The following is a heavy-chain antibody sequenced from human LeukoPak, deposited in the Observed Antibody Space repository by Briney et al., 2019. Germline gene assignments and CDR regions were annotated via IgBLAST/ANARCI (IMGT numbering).Heavy chain of an antibody. V-gene: IGHV1-2*02. CDR1: GYTFTCYY. CDR3: ARDQGGQQIGYYDFWSGYWYL. J-gene: IGHJ4*02. Sequence: ASVKVSCKASGYTFTCYYMHWVRQAPGQGLEWMGWINPNSGGTNYAQKFQGRVTMTRDTSISTAYMELSRLRSDDTAVYYCARDQGGQQIGYYDFWSGYWYLWGQGTLGSVSS. CDR2: INPNSGGT. D-gene: IGHD3-3*01.